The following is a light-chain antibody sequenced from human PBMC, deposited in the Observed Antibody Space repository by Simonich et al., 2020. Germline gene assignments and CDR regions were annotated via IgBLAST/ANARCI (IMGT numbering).Light chain of an antibody. CDR1: QSVLYSSNNKNY. V-gene: IGKV4-1*01. CDR3: QQYYSTPRT. CDR2: WAS. Sequence: DIVMTQSPDSLAVSLGERATINCKSSQSVLYSSNNKNYLAWYQQKPGQPPKLLIYWASTREAGVPDRFSGSGSGKYFTLTISSLQAEDVAVYYCQQYYSTPRTFGQGTKVEIK. J-gene: IGKJ1*01.